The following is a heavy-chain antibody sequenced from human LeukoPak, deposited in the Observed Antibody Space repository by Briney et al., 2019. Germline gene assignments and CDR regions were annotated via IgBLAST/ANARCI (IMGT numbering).Heavy chain of an antibody. CDR1: GYTFSNYW. V-gene: IGHV3-7*01. Sequence: GGSLRLSCSASGYTFSNYWMSWVRQAPGKGLEHVANIKQDGSETYYVDSVKGRFTISRDNAKNSLYLQMNILRVEDTAVYYCARDQGILFFDSWGQGTLVTVSS. J-gene: IGHJ4*02. CDR2: IKQDGSET. CDR3: ARDQGILFFDS. D-gene: IGHD2-21*01.